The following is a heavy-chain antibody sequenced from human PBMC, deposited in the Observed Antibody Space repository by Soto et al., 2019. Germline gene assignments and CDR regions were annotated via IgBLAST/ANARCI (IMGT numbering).Heavy chain of an antibody. CDR3: AREDSSKAAAGLDY. CDR1: GGTFSSYT. Sequence: SVKVSCKASGGTFSSYTISWVRHAPGQGLEWMGRIIPILGIANYAQKFQGRVTITADKSTSTAYMELSSLRSEDTAVYYCAREDSSKAAAGLDYWSQGTLDIVSS. J-gene: IGHJ4*02. D-gene: IGHD6-13*01. CDR2: IIPILGIA. V-gene: IGHV1-69*04.